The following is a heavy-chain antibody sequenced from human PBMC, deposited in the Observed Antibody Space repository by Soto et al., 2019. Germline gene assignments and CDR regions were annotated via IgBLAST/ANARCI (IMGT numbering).Heavy chain of an antibody. D-gene: IGHD3-3*01. CDR2: IIPIFGTA. CDR1: GGTFSSYA. V-gene: IGHV1-69*06. CDR3: AMQREGIWSGYYAPFDY. J-gene: IGHJ4*02. Sequence: ASVKVSCKASGGTFSSYAISWVRQAPGQGLEWMGGIIPIFGTANYAQKFQGRVTITADKSTSTAYMELSSLRSEDTAVYYFAMQREGIWSGYYAPFDYWGQGTLVTVSS.